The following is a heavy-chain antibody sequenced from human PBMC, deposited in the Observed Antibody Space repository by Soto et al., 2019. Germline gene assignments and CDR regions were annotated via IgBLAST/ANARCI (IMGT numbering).Heavy chain of an antibody. CDR3: ARDPRYSSGWYRSAAFDY. CDR2: ISSSSTI. J-gene: IGHJ4*02. D-gene: IGHD6-19*01. CDR1: GFTFSSYS. Sequence: QPGGSLRLSCAASGFTFSSYSMNWVRQAPGKGLEWVSYISSSSTIYYADSVKGRFTISRDNAKNSLYLQMNSLRDEDTAVYYCARDPRYSSGWYRSAAFDYWGQGTLVTVSS. V-gene: IGHV3-48*02.